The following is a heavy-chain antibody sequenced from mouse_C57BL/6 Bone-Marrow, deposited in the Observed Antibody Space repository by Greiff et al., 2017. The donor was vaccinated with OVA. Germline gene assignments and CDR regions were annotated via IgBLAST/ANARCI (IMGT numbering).Heavy chain of an antibody. Sequence: QVQLQQSGAELVRPGTSVKMSCKASGYTFTNYWIGWAKQRPGHGLEWIGDIYPGGGYTNYNEKFKGKATLTADKSSSTAYMQFSSLTSEDSAICYCARHVDYYAMDYWGQGTSVTVSS. CDR2: IYPGGGYT. CDR1: GYTFTNYW. V-gene: IGHV1-63*01. J-gene: IGHJ4*01. CDR3: ARHVDYYAMDY.